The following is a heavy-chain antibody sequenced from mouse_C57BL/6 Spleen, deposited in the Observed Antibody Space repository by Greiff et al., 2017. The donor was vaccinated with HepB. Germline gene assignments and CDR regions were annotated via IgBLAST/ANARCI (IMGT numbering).Heavy chain of an antibody. CDR2: ISYDGSN. Sequence: EVKLMESGPGLVKPSQSLSLTCSVPGYSITSGYYWNWIRQFPGNKLEWMGYISYDGSNNYNPSLKNRISITRDTSKNQFFLKLNSVTTEDTATYYCAREKWYFDVWGTGTTVTVSS. J-gene: IGHJ1*03. CDR3: AREKWYFDV. V-gene: IGHV3-6*01. CDR1: GYSITSGYY.